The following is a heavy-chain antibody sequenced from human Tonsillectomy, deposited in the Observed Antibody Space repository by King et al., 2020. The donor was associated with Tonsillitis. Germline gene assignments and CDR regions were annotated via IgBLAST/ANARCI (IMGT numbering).Heavy chain of an antibody. CDR1: GFTFSSYG. Sequence: QLVQSGGGVVQPGRSLRLSCAASGFTFSSYGMHWVRQAPGKGLEWVAVISYDGSNKYYADSVKGRLTISRDNSKNTLYLQMNSLRAGDTAVYYCAKKHELPWFVDFFGFDYYYHGMDVWGQGAPVAVSS. D-gene: IGHD3-10*01. CDR2: ISYDGSNK. J-gene: IGHJ6*02. CDR3: AKKHELPWFVDFFGFDYYYHGMDV. V-gene: IGHV3-30*18.